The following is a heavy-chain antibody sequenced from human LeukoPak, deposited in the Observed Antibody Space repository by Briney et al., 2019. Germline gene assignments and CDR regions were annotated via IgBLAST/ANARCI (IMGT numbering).Heavy chain of an antibody. Sequence: GGSLRLSCAASGFTFSSYAMHWVRQAPGKGLEWVAVISYDGSNKYYADSVKGRFTISRDNSKNTLYLQMNSLRAEDTAVCYCARGAHCSGGSCYSWDYYGMDVWGQGTTVTVSS. CDR2: ISYDGSNK. J-gene: IGHJ6*02. CDR3: ARGAHCSGGSCYSWDYYGMDV. V-gene: IGHV3-30-3*01. CDR1: GFTFSSYA. D-gene: IGHD2-15*01.